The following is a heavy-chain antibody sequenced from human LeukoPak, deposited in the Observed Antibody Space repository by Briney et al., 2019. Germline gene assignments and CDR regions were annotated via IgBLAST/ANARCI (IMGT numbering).Heavy chain of an antibody. Sequence: SVTVSCKASGGTFSSYAISWVRQAPGQGLEWMGGIIPIFGTANYAQKFQGRVTITTDESTSTAYMELSSLRSEDTAVHYCARGDYGGTAEYFQHWGQGTLVTVSS. CDR1: GGTFSSYA. J-gene: IGHJ1*01. D-gene: IGHD4-23*01. V-gene: IGHV1-69*05. CDR2: IIPIFGTA. CDR3: ARGDYGGTAEYFQH.